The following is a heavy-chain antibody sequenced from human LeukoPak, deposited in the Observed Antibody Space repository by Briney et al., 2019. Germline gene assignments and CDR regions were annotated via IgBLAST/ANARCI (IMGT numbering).Heavy chain of an antibody. J-gene: IGHJ4*02. V-gene: IGHV1-2*06. D-gene: IGHD3-10*01. CDR2: INPNNGGT. CDR1: GYTLTGYY. CDR3: AREKGFGELLFDY. Sequence: ASVKVSCKASGYTLTGYYMHWVRQAPGQGLEWMGRINPNNGGTNYAQKFQGRVTMTRDTSISTAYMELSRLRSDDTAVYYCAREKGFGELLFDYWGQGTLVTVSS.